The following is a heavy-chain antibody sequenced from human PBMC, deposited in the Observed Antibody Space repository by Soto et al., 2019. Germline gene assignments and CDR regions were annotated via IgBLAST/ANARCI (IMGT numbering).Heavy chain of an antibody. Sequence: GGSLRLSCAASGFTVSSNYMSWVRQAPGKGLEWVSVIYSGGSTYYADSVKGRFTNSRDNSNNTLYLQMNSLRAEDTAVYYCARLSSSVGPFSFDYWGQGTLVTVSS. V-gene: IGHV3-66*04. J-gene: IGHJ4*02. CDR1: GFTVSSNY. D-gene: IGHD1-26*01. CDR2: IYSGGST. CDR3: ARLSSSVGPFSFDY.